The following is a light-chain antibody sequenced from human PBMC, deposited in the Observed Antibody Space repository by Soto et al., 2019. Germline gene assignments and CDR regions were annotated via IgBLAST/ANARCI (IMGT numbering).Light chain of an antibody. CDR2: TNN. CDR1: NSNIGTNT. Sequence: QSVLTQPPSASGTPGQRVTISCSGSNSNIGTNTVNWYQQLPGTAPKLLIYTNNQRPSGVPDRFSGSKSGTSASLAIGGLQSEDEADYYCAAWDDSLNGPVFGGGTKLTVL. V-gene: IGLV1-44*01. J-gene: IGLJ3*02. CDR3: AAWDDSLNGPV.